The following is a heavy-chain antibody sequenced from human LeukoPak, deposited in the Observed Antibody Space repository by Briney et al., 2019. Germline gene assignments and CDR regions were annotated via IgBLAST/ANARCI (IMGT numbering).Heavy chain of an antibody. Sequence: GGSLRLSCAASGFTFSSYGMHWVRQAPGKGLEWVAFIRYDGSNKYYADSVKGRFTISRDNSKNTLYLQMNSLRAEDTAVYYCARGWGNIRTTGSSFDNWGQGTLVTVSS. V-gene: IGHV3-30*02. D-gene: IGHD7-27*01. J-gene: IGHJ4*02. CDR3: ARGWGNIRTTGSSFDN. CDR2: IRYDGSNK. CDR1: GFTFSSYG.